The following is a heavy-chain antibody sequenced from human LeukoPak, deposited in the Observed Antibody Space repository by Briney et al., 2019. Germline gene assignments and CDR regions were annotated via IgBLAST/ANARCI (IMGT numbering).Heavy chain of an antibody. D-gene: IGHD5-24*01. CDR3: AREPRDGYNRLDY. J-gene: IGHJ4*02. V-gene: IGHV4-39*07. CDR2: IYYTGST. CDR1: GDSVSSTSDN. Sequence: IPSETLSLTCSVSGDSVSSTSDNWGWIRQPPGKGLEWIGNIYYTGSTYYNPSLKSRVTMSVDTSNNQFSLKLSSVTAADTAVYYCAREPRDGYNRLDYWGQGTLVTVSS.